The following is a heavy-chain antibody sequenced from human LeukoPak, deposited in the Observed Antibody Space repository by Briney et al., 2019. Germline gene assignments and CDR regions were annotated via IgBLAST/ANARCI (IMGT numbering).Heavy chain of an antibody. V-gene: IGHV4-61*02. CDR2: IYTSGST. CDR3: ARVDGRGVPL. D-gene: IGHD3-10*01. Sequence: PSETLSLTCTVSGGSISSGSYYWSWIRQPAGKGLEWIGRIYTSGSTNYNPSLKSRVTISVDTSKNQFSLKLSSVTAADTAVYYCARVDGRGVPLWGQGTMVTVSS. CDR1: GGSISSGSYY. J-gene: IGHJ3*01.